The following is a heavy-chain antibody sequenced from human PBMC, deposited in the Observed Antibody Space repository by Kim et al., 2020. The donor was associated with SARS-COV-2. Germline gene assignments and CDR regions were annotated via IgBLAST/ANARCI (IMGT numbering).Heavy chain of an antibody. CDR2: ITKYDGRT. CDR3: AKDHPSSGWPTFDY. V-gene: IGHV3-23*01. Sequence: GGSLRLSCAASGYNINTFAMSWVRQAPGKGLEWVSAITKYDGRTYYADSVRGRFTISRDNSKNTVYLQMESLRAEDTGLDYCAKDHPSSGWPTFDYWGQG. CDR1: GYNINTFA. D-gene: IGHD6-19*01. J-gene: IGHJ4*02.